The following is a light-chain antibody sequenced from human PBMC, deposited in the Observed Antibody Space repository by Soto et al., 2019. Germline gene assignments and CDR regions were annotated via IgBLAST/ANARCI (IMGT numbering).Light chain of an antibody. V-gene: IGKV1-5*03. CDR2: KAS. Sequence: DIQMTQSPSTLSASVGDRVTITCRASQSISSWLAWYQQKPGKAPKLLIYKASSLESEVPSRFSGSGSVTEFTLNISTLQPDDFATYYCQQYNSYSLTFGGVTKVEIK. CDR1: QSISSW. J-gene: IGKJ4*01. CDR3: QQYNSYSLT.